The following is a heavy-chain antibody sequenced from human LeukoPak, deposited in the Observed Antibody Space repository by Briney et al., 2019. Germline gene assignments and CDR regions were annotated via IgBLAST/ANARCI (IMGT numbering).Heavy chain of an antibody. D-gene: IGHD5-12*01. J-gene: IGHJ4*02. Sequence: PSETLSLTCAVYGGSFSGYYWSWIRQPPGKGLEWIGYIYYSGSTNYNPSLKSRVTISVDTSKNQFSLKLSSVTAADTAVYYCARRGDSGYDQFDYWGQGTLVTVSS. V-gene: IGHV4-59*08. CDR3: ARRGDSGYDQFDY. CDR1: GGSFSGYY. CDR2: IYYSGST.